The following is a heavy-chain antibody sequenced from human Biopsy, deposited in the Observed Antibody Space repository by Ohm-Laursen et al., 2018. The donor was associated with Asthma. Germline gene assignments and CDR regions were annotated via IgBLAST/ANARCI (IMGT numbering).Heavy chain of an antibody. CDR3: AKDRVAGRSYYFDY. J-gene: IGHJ4*02. Sequence: SLRLSCTATGFNFHNYGMNWVRRAPGKGLEWVAQILFDGRKINYPDSVKGRSTISRDNSKNMVYLQMNSLRPEDTAVYYCAKDRVAGRSYYFDYWGQGSLVSVSS. D-gene: IGHD6-13*01. CDR1: GFNFHNYG. CDR2: ILFDGRKI. V-gene: IGHV3-30*18.